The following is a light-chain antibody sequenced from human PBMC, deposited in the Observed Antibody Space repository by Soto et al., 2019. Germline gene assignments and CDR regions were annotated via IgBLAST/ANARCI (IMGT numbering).Light chain of an antibody. V-gene: IGLV2-14*01. Sequence: QSALTQPASVSGSPGQSIIISCTGTSSDVGGYNYVSWYQQHPGKAPKFMIYDVSNRPSGVSNRFSGSKSGNTASLTISGLQAEDEADYYCCSYTTSNTRQIVFGTGTKLTVL. CDR3: CSYTTSNTRQIV. J-gene: IGLJ1*01. CDR1: SSDVGGYNY. CDR2: DVS.